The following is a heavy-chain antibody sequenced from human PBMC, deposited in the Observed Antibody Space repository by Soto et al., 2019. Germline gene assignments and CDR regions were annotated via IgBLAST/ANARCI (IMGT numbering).Heavy chain of an antibody. D-gene: IGHD6-19*01. J-gene: IGHJ4*02. CDR3: ARLKYSNGWTYSFDH. Sequence: ASVKVSCKACGYTFTLNPIHWVRQAPGQGLEWMGWVNPGNRDTKYSQKFQDRVTFTRDTSATTVYLQLSGLTSDDTAVYYCARLKYSNGWTYSFDHWGQGTPVTVSS. CDR2: VNPGNRDT. CDR1: GYTFTLNP. V-gene: IGHV1-3*01.